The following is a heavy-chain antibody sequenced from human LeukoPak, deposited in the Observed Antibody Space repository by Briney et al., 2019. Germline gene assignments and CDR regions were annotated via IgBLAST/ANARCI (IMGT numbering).Heavy chain of an antibody. CDR2: IWYDGSNK. D-gene: IGHD6-19*01. J-gene: IGHJ4*02. V-gene: IGHV3-33*01. CDR1: GFTFSSYG. CDR3: VRGDTSGWDFDS. Sequence: PGGSLRLSCAASGFTFSSYGMHWVRQAPGKGLEWVAVIWYDGSNKYYADSVKGRFTISRDNSKNTLYLQMNSLRAEDTAVYYCVRGDTSGWDFDSWGQGTLVTVSS.